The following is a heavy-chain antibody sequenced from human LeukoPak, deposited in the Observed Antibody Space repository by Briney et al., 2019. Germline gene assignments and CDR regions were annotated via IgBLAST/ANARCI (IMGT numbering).Heavy chain of an antibody. V-gene: IGHV4-30-4*08. D-gene: IGHD6-13*01. J-gene: IGHJ5*02. CDR2: IYYSGST. Sequence: SETLFLTCTVSGGSISSGDYYWSWIRQPPGKGLEWIGYIYYSGSTYYNPSLKSRVTISVDTSKNKFSMKLSSVTAADTAVYYCARGTPIAAVNWFDPWGQGTLVTVSS. CDR3: ARGTPIAAVNWFDP. CDR1: GGSISSGDYY.